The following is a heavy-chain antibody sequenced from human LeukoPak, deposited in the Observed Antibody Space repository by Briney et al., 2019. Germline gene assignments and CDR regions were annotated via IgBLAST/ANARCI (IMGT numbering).Heavy chain of an antibody. CDR2: IKQDGSEK. D-gene: IGHD4-11*01. Sequence: QSGGSLRLSCAASGFTFSSYWMSWVRQAPGKGLEWVANIKQDGSEKYYVDSVKGRFTISRDNAKNSLFLQMNSLTADDTALYYCARERTTIMSGTAIGGYWGQGTLVTVSS. CDR3: ARERTTIMSGTAIGGY. CDR1: GFTFSSYW. J-gene: IGHJ4*02. V-gene: IGHV3-7*01.